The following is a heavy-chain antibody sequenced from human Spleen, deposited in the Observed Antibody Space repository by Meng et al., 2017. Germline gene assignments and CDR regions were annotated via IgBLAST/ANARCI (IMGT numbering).Heavy chain of an antibody. CDR3: ARLHYGSGDL. V-gene: IGHV3-21*01. J-gene: IGHJ5*02. CDR1: GFGLNTYS. D-gene: IGHD3-10*01. CDR2: IDSSGKYI. Sequence: GESLKISCEASGFGLNTYSINWVRQAPGKGLEWVSSIDSSGKYIYYADSVRGRFTISRDTARNSLFLQMISLRVEDTGVYYCARLHYGSGDLWGQGTLVTGSS.